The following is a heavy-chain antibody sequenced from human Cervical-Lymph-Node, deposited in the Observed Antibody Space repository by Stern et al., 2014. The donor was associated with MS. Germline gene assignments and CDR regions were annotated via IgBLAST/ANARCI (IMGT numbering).Heavy chain of an antibody. Sequence: QVQLVQSGAEVKKPGASVKVSCKVSGYTLSEISMHWVRQAPGKGLEWMGGFDQEHGETSYAQKFQGRVTMAEDRSTDTAYMELSSLRSEDTAVYYCATHRGRVTYYYGMDVWGQGTTVTVSS. V-gene: IGHV1-24*01. CDR2: FDQEHGET. J-gene: IGHJ6*02. D-gene: IGHD2-21*02. CDR3: ATHRGRVTYYYGMDV. CDR1: GYTLSEIS.